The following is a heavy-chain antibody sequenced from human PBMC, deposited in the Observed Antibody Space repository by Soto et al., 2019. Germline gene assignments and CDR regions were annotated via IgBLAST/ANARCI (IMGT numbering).Heavy chain of an antibody. D-gene: IGHD1-20*01. CDR2: ISYDGSNK. CDR1: GFTFSSYA. Sequence: QVQLVESGGGVVQPGRSLRLSCAASGFTFSSYAMHWVRQAPGKGLEWVAVISYDGSNKYYADSVKGRFTISRDNSKNTLYLQMNSLRAEDTAVYYCARDRGQKKYNWNYGYYGMDVWGQGTTVTVSS. CDR3: ARDRGQKKYNWNYGYYGMDV. J-gene: IGHJ6*02. V-gene: IGHV3-30-3*01.